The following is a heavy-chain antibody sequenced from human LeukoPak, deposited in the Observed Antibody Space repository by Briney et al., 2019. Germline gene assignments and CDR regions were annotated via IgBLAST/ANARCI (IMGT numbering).Heavy chain of an antibody. CDR2: IYTSGST. CDR3: AREARRAVVVPAAIFRRYYFDY. CDR1: GGSISSYY. Sequence: SETLSLTCTVSGGSISSYYWSWIRQPAGKGLEWIGRIYTSGSTNYNPSLKSRVTISVDKSKNQFSLKLSSVTAADTAVYYCAREARRAVVVPAAIFRRYYFDYWGQGTLVTVSS. V-gene: IGHV4-4*07. D-gene: IGHD2-2*02. J-gene: IGHJ4*02.